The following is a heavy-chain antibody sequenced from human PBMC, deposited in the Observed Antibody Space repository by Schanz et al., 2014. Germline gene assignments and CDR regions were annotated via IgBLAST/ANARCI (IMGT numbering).Heavy chain of an antibody. V-gene: IGHV1-46*01. D-gene: IGHD3-9*01. CDR2: INPSGGST. CDR1: GYTFTSYD. J-gene: IGHJ3*01. CDR3: ARETTIITGGAFDV. Sequence: QVQLVQSGAEVKKPGASVKVSCKASGYTFTSYDINWVRQATGQGLEWMGIINPSGGSTSYAQKCQGRVTMTRDTSTSTVYMELSSLRSEDTAVYYCARETTIITGGAFDVWGRGTMVTVSS.